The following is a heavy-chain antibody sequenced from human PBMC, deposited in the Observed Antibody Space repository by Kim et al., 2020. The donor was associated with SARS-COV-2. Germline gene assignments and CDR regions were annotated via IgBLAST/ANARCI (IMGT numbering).Heavy chain of an antibody. Sequence: KTKYSQKFTCRVTITRATSANTAYMDLSSLTSEDTAIYYCARDMNPTVYDYWGQGTLVTVSS. V-gene: IGHV1-3*01. D-gene: IGHD4-4*01. CDR2: KT. CDR3: ARDMNPTVYDY. J-gene: IGHJ4*02.